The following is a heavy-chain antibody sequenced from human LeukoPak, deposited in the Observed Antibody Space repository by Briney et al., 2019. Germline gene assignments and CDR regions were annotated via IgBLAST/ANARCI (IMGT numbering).Heavy chain of an antibody. J-gene: IGHJ6*03. Sequence: SETLSLTCTVSGGSISSYYWSWIRQPPGKGLEWIGYIYYSGSTNYNPSLKSRVTISVDTSKNQFSLKLSSVTAADTAVYYCARDLGPAVVPYMDVWGKGTTVTVSS. V-gene: IGHV4-59*12. CDR1: GGSISSYY. D-gene: IGHD2-2*01. CDR3: ARDLGPAVVPYMDV. CDR2: IYYSGST.